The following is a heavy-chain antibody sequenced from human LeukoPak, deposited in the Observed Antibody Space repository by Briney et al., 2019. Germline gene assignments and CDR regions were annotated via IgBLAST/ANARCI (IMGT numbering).Heavy chain of an antibody. CDR1: GFTFSSYG. Sequence: GGSLRLSCAASGFTFSSYGMHWVRQAPGKGLEWVAVISYDGTNKYYADSVRGRFTISRDNSKNTLYLQMDSLRTEDTAVYYCARVELYASGWYGSVDYWGQGTLVAVSS. CDR3: ARVELYASGWYGSVDY. CDR2: ISYDGTNK. J-gene: IGHJ4*02. D-gene: IGHD6-19*01. V-gene: IGHV3-30*03.